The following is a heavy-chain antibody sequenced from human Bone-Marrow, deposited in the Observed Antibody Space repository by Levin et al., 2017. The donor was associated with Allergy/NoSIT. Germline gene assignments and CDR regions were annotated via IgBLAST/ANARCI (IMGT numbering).Heavy chain of an antibody. Sequence: GGSLRLSCAASGFTFSSYAMSWVRQAPGKGLEWVSAISGSGGSTYYADSVKGRFTISRDNSKNTLYLQMNSLRAEDTAVYYCAKVLMTDFTMVQGVFDYWGQGTLVTVSS. J-gene: IGHJ4*02. V-gene: IGHV3-23*01. CDR2: ISGSGGST. D-gene: IGHD3-10*01. CDR3: AKVLMTDFTMVQGVFDY. CDR1: GFTFSSYA.